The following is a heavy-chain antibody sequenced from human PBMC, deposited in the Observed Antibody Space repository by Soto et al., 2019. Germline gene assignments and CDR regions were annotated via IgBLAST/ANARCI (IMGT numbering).Heavy chain of an antibody. CDR2: IWYDGNKK. CDR3: GRGQKEGEIRIGLDY. Sequence: GWSLRLFCAESGSTFSVYGMHWVRQPPGKGLEWGAVIWYDGNKKYYSDSVKGRFTIARDSSKNSLYLQKTSLSAADAGVYYCGRGQKEGEIRIGLDYSGPGTLVTVSS. V-gene: IGHV3-33*01. D-gene: IGHD3-16*01. CDR1: GSTFSVYG. J-gene: IGHJ4*01.